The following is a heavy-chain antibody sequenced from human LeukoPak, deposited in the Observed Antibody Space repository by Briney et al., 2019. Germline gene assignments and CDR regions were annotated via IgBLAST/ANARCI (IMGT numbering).Heavy chain of an antibody. Sequence: GGSLRLSCAASGFTFSSYEMNGVRQAPGKGLEWVSYISSSSGTTIYYADSVKGRFTISRDNARNSLYLQMNSLRAEDTAVYYCARHSASGSHVDHWGQGTLVTVSS. CDR2: ISSSSGTTI. CDR1: GFTFSSYE. J-gene: IGHJ4*02. D-gene: IGHD3-10*01. CDR3: ARHSASGSHVDH. V-gene: IGHV3-48*03.